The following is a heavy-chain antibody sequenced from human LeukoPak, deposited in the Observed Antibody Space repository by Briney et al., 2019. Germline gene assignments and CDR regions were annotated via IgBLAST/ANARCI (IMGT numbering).Heavy chain of an antibody. V-gene: IGHV4-59*01. CDR3: ARSQRGYCSGDSCSADY. CDR2: IYYSGST. D-gene: IGHD2-15*01. CDR1: GGSISSYY. J-gene: IGHJ4*02. Sequence: SETLSLTCTVSGGSISSYYWSWIRQPPGKGLEWIGYIYYSGSTNYNPSLKSRVTISVDTSKNQFSLKLRSVTAADTAVYYCARSQRGYCSGDSCSADYWGQGTLVIVSS.